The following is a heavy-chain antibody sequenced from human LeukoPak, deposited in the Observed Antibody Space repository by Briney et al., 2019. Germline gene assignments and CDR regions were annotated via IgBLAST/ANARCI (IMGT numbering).Heavy chain of an antibody. D-gene: IGHD3-22*01. CDR1: GFTFSDYY. V-gene: IGHV3-11*01. Sequence: KTGGSLRLSCAASGFTFSDYYMSWIRQAPGKGLEWVSYISSSGSTIYYADSVKGRFTISRDNAKNSLYLQMNSLRAEDTAVCYCARDYYYDSSGYLRWGQGTLVTVSS. CDR3: ARDYYYDSSGYLR. CDR2: ISSSGSTI. J-gene: IGHJ4*02.